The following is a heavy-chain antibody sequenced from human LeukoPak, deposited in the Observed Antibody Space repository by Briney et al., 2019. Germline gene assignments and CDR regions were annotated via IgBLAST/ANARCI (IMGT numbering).Heavy chain of an antibody. CDR3: ARPITSQGYNY. J-gene: IGHJ4*02. V-gene: IGHV3-66*04. CDR1: GFTVSSNY. D-gene: IGHD3-3*01. CDR2: IYSGGDT. Sequence: GGSLRLSCAASGFTVSSNYMSWVRQAPGKRLEWVSVIYSGGDTYYADSVKGRFTISRDNSKNTLYLQMNRLRAEDTAVYYCARPITSQGYNYWGQETLVTVSS.